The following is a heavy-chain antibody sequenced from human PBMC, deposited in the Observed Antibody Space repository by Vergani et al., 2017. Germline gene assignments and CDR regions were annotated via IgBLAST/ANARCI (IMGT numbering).Heavy chain of an antibody. V-gene: IGHV1-69*13. CDR1: GGTFSSYA. CDR3: ARAKDTAMVTWYYGMDV. Sequence: QVQLVQSGAEVKKPGSSVKVSCKASGGTFSSYAISWVRQAPGQGLEWMGRIIPIFGTANYAQKFQGRVTITADESTSTAYMELSSLRSEDTAVYYCARAKDTAMVTWYYGMDVWDRGTTVTVSS. CDR2: IIPIFGTA. D-gene: IGHD5-18*01. J-gene: IGHJ6*02.